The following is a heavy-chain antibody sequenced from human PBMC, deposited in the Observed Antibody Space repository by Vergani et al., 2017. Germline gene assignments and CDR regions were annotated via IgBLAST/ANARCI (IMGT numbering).Heavy chain of an antibody. CDR3: ARDSIAARFLARRYDAFDI. J-gene: IGHJ3*02. CDR2: ISSSSRTI. D-gene: IGHD6-6*01. Sequence: EVQLVESGGGLVQPGGSLRLSCAASGFTFSSYSMNWVRQAPGKGLDWVSYISSSSRTIYYADSVKGRFTISRDNAKNSLYLQMNSLRAEDTAVYYCARDSIAARFLARRYDAFDIWGQGTMVTVSS. V-gene: IGHV3-48*04. CDR1: GFTFSSYS.